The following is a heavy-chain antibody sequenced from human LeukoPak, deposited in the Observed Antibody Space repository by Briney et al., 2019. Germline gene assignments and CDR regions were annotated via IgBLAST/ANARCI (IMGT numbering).Heavy chain of an antibody. V-gene: IGHV3-53*01. CDR1: GFTVSNNY. D-gene: IGHD6-13*01. CDR2: IYSGGST. J-gene: IGHJ4*02. CDR3: ARGSSWYDPIDY. Sequence: GGSLRLSCAASGFTVSNNYMSWVRRAPGKGLEWVSIIYSGGSTYYADSVKGRFTISRDNSKNTLYLQMNSLRAEDTAVYYCARGSSWYDPIDYWGQGTLVTVSS.